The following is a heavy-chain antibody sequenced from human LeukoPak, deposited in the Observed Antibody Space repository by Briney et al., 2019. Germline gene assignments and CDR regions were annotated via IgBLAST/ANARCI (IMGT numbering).Heavy chain of an antibody. J-gene: IGHJ4*02. CDR2: ISGSGSNT. CDR1: GFTFTNHA. CDR3: AKDGRYDTTGYYDY. Sequence: GGSLRLSCVASGFTFTNHAMSWVRQAPGKGLEWVAVISGSGSNTYYADSVKGRFTISRDNAKNSLFLQMNSLRAEDTALYYCAKDGRYDTTGYYDYWGQGTLVTVSS. D-gene: IGHD3-22*01. V-gene: IGHV3-23*01.